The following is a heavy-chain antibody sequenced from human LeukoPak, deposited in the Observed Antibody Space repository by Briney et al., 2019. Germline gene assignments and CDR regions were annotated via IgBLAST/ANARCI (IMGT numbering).Heavy chain of an antibody. CDR1: GFTFSSHA. CDR2: IPGGGDSA. CDR3: VSGDTGSGYYY. V-gene: IGHV3-23*01. Sequence: GGSLRLSCGASGFTFSSHAMSWVRQTPERGLEWVSAIPGGGDSAYYPDSVKGRFTISRDNSKNTLYLQMNNLGAEDTALYYCVSGDTGSGYYYWGQGTLVTVSS. J-gene: IGHJ4*02. D-gene: IGHD3-22*01.